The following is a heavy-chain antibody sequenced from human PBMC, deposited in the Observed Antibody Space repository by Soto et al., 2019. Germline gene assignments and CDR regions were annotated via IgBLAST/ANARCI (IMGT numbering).Heavy chain of an antibody. V-gene: IGHV1-69*04. Sequence: ASVKVSCKASGGTFSSYTISWVRQAPGQGLEWMGRIIPILGIANYAQKFQGRVTITADKSTSTAYMELSSLRSEDMAVYYCAREGEAVEDDSTWFDPWGQGTLVTVSS. CDR1: GGTFSSYT. CDR3: AREGEAVEDDSTWFDP. CDR2: IIPILGIA. J-gene: IGHJ5*02. D-gene: IGHD4-4*01.